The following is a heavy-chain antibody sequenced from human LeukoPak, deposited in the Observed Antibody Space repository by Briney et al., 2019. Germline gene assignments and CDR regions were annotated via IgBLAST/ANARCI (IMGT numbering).Heavy chain of an antibody. CDR2: IKQDGGQI. CDR1: GFTFRSYW. Sequence: GGSLRLSCTASGFTFRSYWMSWIRQAPGKGLEWVANIKQDGGQIYYADSVKGRFTISRDNAKNSLFLQMNSLRAEDTAVYYCARDKLVGDSYFEYWGQGTLVTVSS. V-gene: IGHV3-7*01. D-gene: IGHD1-26*01. J-gene: IGHJ4*02. CDR3: ARDKLVGDSYFEY.